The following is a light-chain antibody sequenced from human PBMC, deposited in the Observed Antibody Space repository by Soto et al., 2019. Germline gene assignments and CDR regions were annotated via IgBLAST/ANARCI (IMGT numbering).Light chain of an antibody. CDR1: SSDVGSYNL. J-gene: IGLJ1*01. CDR2: EVT. V-gene: IGLV2-23*02. Sequence: QSVLTQPASVSGSPGQSITISCTGTSSDVGSYNLVSWYQQRPGTAPKLMISEVTKRPSGVSNRFSGSKSGNTASLTISGLQAEDEADYYCCSYARSHYVFGTGTKVTVL. CDR3: CSYARSHYV.